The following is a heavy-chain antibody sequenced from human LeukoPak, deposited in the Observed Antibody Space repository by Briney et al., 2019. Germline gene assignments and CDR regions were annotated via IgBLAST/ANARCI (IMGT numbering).Heavy chain of an antibody. CDR3: AREKSAYSGYDGDLWFDP. V-gene: IGHV4-30-4*01. CDR2: IYYSGST. CDR1: GGSISSGDYY. J-gene: IGHJ5*02. Sequence: SETLSLTCTVSGGSISSGDYYWSWIRQPPGKGLEWIGYIYYSGSTYYNPSLRSRVTISVDTSKNQFSLKLSSVTAADTAVYYCAREKSAYSGYDGDLWFDPWGQGTLVTVSS. D-gene: IGHD5-12*01.